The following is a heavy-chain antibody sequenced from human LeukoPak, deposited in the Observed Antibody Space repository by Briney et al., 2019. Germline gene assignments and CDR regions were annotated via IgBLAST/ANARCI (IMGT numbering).Heavy chain of an antibody. V-gene: IGHV3-23*01. Sequence: GGSLRLSCAASGFTFSTYAMSWVRQAPGKGLEWVSAISGRGGTTYYADSVKGRFTISRDNSKNTLYLQMNSLRAEDTAVYYCAKIMWFEQYYYYALDVWGHGTTVTVSS. CDR1: GFTFSTYA. J-gene: IGHJ6*02. D-gene: IGHD3-10*01. CDR3: AKIMWFEQYYYYALDV. CDR2: ISGRGGTT.